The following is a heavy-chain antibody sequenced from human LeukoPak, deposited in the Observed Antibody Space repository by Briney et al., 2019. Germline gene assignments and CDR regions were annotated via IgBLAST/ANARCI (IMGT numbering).Heavy chain of an antibody. V-gene: IGHV4-34*01. CDR1: GGSFSCYY. D-gene: IGHD3-22*01. Sequence: SETLSLTCAVYGGSFSCYYWSWIRQPPGKGLDWIGEINHSGSTNYNPSLKSRVTISVDTSKNQFSLKLSSVTAADTAVYYCERGTYYYDSSGPLTFWGQGTLVTVSS. CDR3: ERGTYYYDSSGPLTF. J-gene: IGHJ4*02. CDR2: INHSGST.